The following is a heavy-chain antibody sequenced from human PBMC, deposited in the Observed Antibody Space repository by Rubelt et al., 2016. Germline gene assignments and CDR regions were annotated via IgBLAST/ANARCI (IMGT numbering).Heavy chain of an antibody. J-gene: IGHJ4*02. CDR3: ARDSSSRPFDY. D-gene: IGHD6-13*01. CDR2: ISYSGTT. CDR1: GGSINTGSYY. Sequence: QLRLQESGPGLVRPSETLSLTCTVSGGSINTGSYYCGWVRQPPGKGLEWIGTISYSGTTYYNPSLKGLVTISVDTSKKHVSLRLTSVTAADTAVYYCARDSSSRPFDYWGQGTLVTVSS. V-gene: IGHV4-39*07.